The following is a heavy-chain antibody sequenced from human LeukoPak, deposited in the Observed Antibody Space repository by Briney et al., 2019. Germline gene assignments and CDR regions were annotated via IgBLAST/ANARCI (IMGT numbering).Heavy chain of an antibody. CDR1: GYTFTGYY. CDR2: INPNSGGT. Sequence: ASVKVSCKASGYTFTGYYMHWVRQAPGQGLEWMGWINPNSGGTNYAQKFQGRVTMTRDTSISTAYMELSRLRSDDTAMYYCARDLAEGWRVGLDYWGQGTLVTVSS. D-gene: IGHD5-24*01. V-gene: IGHV1-2*02. CDR3: ARDLAEGWRVGLDY. J-gene: IGHJ4*02.